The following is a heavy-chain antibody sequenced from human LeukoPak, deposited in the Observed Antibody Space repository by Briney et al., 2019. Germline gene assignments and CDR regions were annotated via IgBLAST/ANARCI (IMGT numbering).Heavy chain of an antibody. CDR1: GFTFSSYS. V-gene: IGHV3-21*01. CDR2: ISSSSSYI. D-gene: IGHD2-15*01. Sequence: GGSLRLSRAASGFTFSSYSMNWVRQAPGKGLEWVSSISSSSSYIYYADSVKGRFTISRDNAKNSLYLQMNSLRAEDTAVYYCARGVVAATDWFDPWGQGTLVTVSS. CDR3: ARGVVAATDWFDP. J-gene: IGHJ5*02.